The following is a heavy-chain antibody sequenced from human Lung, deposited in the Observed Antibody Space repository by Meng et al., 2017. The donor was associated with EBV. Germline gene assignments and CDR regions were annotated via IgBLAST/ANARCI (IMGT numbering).Heavy chain of an antibody. V-gene: IGHV4-4*02. D-gene: IGHD6-13*01. CDR3: ARVAAAGNEWFDP. CDR1: GGSIRSINW. CDR2: IYHGGST. J-gene: IGHJ5*02. Sequence: QVQLQDAGPGRVKPSETLSLTCAVSGGSIRSINWWTWVRQPPGKGLEWIGEIYHGGSTNYNPSLKSRVTISVDKSKNQFSLKLSSVSAADTAVYYCARVAAAGNEWFDPWGQGTLVTVSS.